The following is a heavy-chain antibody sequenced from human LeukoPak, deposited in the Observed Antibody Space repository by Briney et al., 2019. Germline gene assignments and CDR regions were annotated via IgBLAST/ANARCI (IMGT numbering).Heavy chain of an antibody. CDR3: ARRYFDY. J-gene: IGHJ4*02. CDR1: GFTFGSYW. V-gene: IGHV3-7*01. CDR2: IKQDGSEK. Sequence: GGSLSLSCAASGFTFGSYWMSWVRQAPGKGLEWVANIKQDGSEKYYVESVKGRFTISRDNAKNSLYLQMNSLRAEDTAVYYCARRYFDYWGQGTLVTVSS.